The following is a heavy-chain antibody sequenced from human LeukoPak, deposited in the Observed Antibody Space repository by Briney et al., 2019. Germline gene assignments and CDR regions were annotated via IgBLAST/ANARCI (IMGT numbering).Heavy chain of an antibody. V-gene: IGHV3-23*01. J-gene: IGHJ4*02. CDR3: AKAVADCTNGVCYYFDY. Sequence: GALGIFCGAPGINFCKHWMSWVRQAPGKGLEWVSAISGSGGSTYYADSVKGRFTISRDNSKNTLYLQMNSLRAEDTAVYYCAKAVADCTNGVCYYFDYWGQGTLVTVSS. CDR2: ISGSGGST. D-gene: IGHD2-8*01. CDR1: GINFCKHW.